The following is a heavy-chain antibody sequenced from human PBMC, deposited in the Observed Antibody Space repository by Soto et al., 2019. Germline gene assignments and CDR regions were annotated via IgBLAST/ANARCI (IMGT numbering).Heavy chain of an antibody. D-gene: IGHD3-3*01. CDR1: GFTFSSYS. V-gene: IGHV3-21*03. CDR2: ISSSSSYI. J-gene: IGHJ6*02. Sequence: PGGSLRLSCAASGFTFSSYSLNWVRQAPGKGLEWVSSISSSSSYIYYADSVKGRFTISRDNAKNSLYLQMNSLRAEDTAVYYCARDHRVTDFWSGSHWDRPDVWGQGTTVTVSS. CDR3: ARDHRVTDFWSGSHWDRPDV.